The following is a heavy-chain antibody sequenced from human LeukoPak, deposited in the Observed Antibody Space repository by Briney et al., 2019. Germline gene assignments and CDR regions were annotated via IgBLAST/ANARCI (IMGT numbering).Heavy chain of an antibody. CDR3: ARVSVRYCSSTSCAHFDY. V-gene: IGHV4-34*01. D-gene: IGHD2-2*01. CDR2: INHSGST. CDR1: GGSFSGYY. J-gene: IGHJ4*02. Sequence: SETLSLTCAVYGGSFSGYYWSWIRQPPGKGLEWIGEINHSGSTNYNPSLKSRVTISVDTSKNQFSLKLSSVTAADTAVYYCARVSVRYCSSTSCAHFDYWGQGTLVTVSS.